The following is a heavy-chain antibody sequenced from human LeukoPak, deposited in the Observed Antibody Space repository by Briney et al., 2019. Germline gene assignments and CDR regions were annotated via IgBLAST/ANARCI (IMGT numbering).Heavy chain of an antibody. V-gene: IGHV3-21*01. CDR3: ARDAYGSGSSVDY. CDR2: DSRSRSYI. D-gene: IGHD3-10*01. CDR1: GFTLIRYS. J-gene: IGHJ4*02. Sequence: KTGGSLRLHCAASGFTLIRYSLNRLHQAPGKRLQSASTDSRSRSYIYYADSVKGRFTISRDNAKNSLYLQTNSLRADDTAVYYCARDAYGSGSSVDYWGQGTLVTVSS.